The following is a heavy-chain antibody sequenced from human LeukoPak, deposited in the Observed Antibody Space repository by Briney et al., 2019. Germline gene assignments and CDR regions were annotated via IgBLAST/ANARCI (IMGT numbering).Heavy chain of an antibody. J-gene: IGHJ4*02. CDR1: GVSMSGYY. V-gene: IGHV4-4*07. D-gene: IGHD3-10*01. CDR2: IYSTGST. CDR3: ARARGYGSHNYYSLFDY. Sequence: SETLSLTCSVSGVSMSGYYWSWIRQPAGKGFEWIGNIYSTGSTNYNRSLMSRVIMSRDTSKNQFFLDLMSVTAADTAVYYCARARGYGSHNYYSLFDYWGRGTPVTISS.